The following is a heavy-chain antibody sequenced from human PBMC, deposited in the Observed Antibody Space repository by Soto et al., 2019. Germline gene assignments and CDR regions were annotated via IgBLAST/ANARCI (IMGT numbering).Heavy chain of an antibody. CDR2: INHSGST. J-gene: IGHJ5*02. CDR3: ARGPGVVVVAATPTNWFDP. CDR1: GGSFSGYY. Sequence: SETLSLTCAVYGGSFSGYYWSWIRQPPGKGLEWIGEINHSGSTNYNPSLKSRVTISVDTSKNQFSLKLSSVTAADTAVYYCARGPGVVVVAATPTNWFDPWGQGTLVTVSS. D-gene: IGHD2-15*01. V-gene: IGHV4-34*01.